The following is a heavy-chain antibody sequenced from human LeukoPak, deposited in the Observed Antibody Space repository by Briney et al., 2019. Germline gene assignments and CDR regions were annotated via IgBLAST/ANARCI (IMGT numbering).Heavy chain of an antibody. D-gene: IGHD6-13*01. CDR3: AREPIAAADTGDGGFDY. CDR2: IISSSSYI. J-gene: IGHJ4*02. CDR1: GFTFSSYS. Sequence: GGSLRLSCAASGFTFSSYSLNWVRQAPGKGLEWVSSIISSSSYIYYADSVKGRFTISRDNAKNSLYLQMNSLRAEDTAVYYCAREPIAAADTGDGGFDYWGQGTLVTVSS. V-gene: IGHV3-21*01.